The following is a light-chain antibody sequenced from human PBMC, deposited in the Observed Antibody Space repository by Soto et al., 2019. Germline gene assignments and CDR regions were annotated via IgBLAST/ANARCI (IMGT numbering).Light chain of an antibody. CDR1: QGINNY. V-gene: IGKV1-33*01. CDR2: DAS. CDR3: QHYNSYSEA. J-gene: IGKJ1*01. Sequence: DIQMTQSPSSLSASLGDRVTITCQASQGINNYLNWYQQKPGKAPKLLIYDASNLETGVPDRFSGSGSGTDFTLTISSLQPDDFATYYCQHYNSYSEAFGQGTNVDI.